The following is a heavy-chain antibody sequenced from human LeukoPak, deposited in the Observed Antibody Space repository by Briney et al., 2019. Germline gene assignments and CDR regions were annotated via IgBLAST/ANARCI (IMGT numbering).Heavy chain of an antibody. CDR1: GYSFTSYW. J-gene: IGHJ4*02. CDR2: IYPGDSDT. Sequence: GESLKISCKGSGYSFTSYWIGWLRQMPGKGLEWMGIIYPGDSDTRYSPSFQGQVTISADKSISTAYLQWSSLKASDTAMYYCTRSWAGIYRGYEYFDYWGQGTLVTVSS. V-gene: IGHV5-51*01. D-gene: IGHD5-12*01. CDR3: TRSWAGIYRGYEYFDY.